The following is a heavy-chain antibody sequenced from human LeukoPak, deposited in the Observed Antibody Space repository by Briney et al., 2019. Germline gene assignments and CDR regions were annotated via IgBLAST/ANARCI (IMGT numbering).Heavy chain of an antibody. D-gene: IGHD6-19*01. CDR1: GGSISSYY. V-gene: IGHV4-59*08. CDR2: IYYSGST. CDR3: ARHSSGWYSRFDWFDP. Sequence: PSETLSLTCTVSGGSISSYYWSWIRQPPGKRLEWIGYIYYSGSTNYNPSLKSRVTISVDTSKNQFSLKLISVTAADTAVYYCARHSSGWYSRFDWFDPWGQGTLVTVSS. J-gene: IGHJ5*02.